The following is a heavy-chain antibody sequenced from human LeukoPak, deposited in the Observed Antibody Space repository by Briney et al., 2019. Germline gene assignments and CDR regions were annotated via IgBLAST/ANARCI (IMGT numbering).Heavy chain of an antibody. Sequence: PSETLSLTCTLSGGPIINGDYYWSWIRQPPGKGLEWIGYIYDYGSTYYNPSLKSRVTISIDTSKNQFSLNLRSVTAAGTAVYYCARLTGSGEVFDSWGQGTLVTVSS. J-gene: IGHJ4*02. V-gene: IGHV4-30-4*01. CDR1: GGPIINGDYY. D-gene: IGHD1-14*01. CDR2: IYDYGST. CDR3: ARLTGSGEVFDS.